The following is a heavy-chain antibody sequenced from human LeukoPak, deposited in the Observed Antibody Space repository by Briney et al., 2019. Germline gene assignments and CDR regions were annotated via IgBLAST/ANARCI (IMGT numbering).Heavy chain of an antibody. D-gene: IGHD3-3*01. CDR1: GFTFSGSA. CDR3: TNDFWSGYHHDY. V-gene: IGHV3-73*01. Sequence: GGSLRLSCAASGFTFSGSAMHWVRQASGKGLEWVGRIRSKANSYATAYAASVKGRFTISRDDSKNTAYLQVNSLKTEDTAVYYCTNDFWSGYHHDYWGQGILVTVSS. CDR2: IRSKANSYAT. J-gene: IGHJ4*02.